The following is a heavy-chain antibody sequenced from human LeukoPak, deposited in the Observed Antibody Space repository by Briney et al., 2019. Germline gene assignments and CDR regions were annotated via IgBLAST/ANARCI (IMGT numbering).Heavy chain of an antibody. D-gene: IGHD2-2*01. CDR1: GFTFSSYA. CDR3: AKGEVVPAAITGHFDY. J-gene: IGHJ4*02. CDR2: ISGSGGST. V-gene: IGHV3-23*01. Sequence: GGSLRLSCSASGFTFSSYAMSWVRQAPGKGLEWVSAISGSGGSTYYADSVKGWFTISRDNSKNTLYLQMNSLRAEDTAVYYCAKGEVVPAAITGHFDYWGQGTLVTVSS.